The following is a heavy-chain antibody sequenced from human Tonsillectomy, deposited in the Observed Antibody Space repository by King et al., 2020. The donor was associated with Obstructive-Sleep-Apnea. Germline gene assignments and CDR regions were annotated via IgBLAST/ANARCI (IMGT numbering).Heavy chain of an antibody. CDR2: ISYSGNT. J-gene: IGHJ4*02. Sequence: PLQKSGPGLVKPSQTLSLTCTVSGGSISTGGSYWTWIRQLPGKGLEWIGYISYSGNTYYNPSLTSRLTISLDTSKNHFSLNLRSVTAADTALYFCAREGLSGSGTYHFDYWGQGTLVTVSS. D-gene: IGHD3-10*01. V-gene: IGHV4-31*03. CDR1: GGSISTGGSY. CDR3: AREGLSGSGTYHFDY.